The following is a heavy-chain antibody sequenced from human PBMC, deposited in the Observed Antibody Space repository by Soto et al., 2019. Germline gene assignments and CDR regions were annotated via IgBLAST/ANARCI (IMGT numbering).Heavy chain of an antibody. Sequence: QVQLVQSGAEVKKPGSSVKVSCKASGGTFSSDSFSWVRQAPGQGLEWMGGIIPMFDTPIYAQKFQDRVTTTADESTSTAYMKLSSLRSGDTAVYYCARSGGRARDFNYWGQGSLVTVSS. V-gene: IGHV1-69*12. CDR3: ARSGGRARDFNY. CDR2: IIPMFDTP. CDR1: GGTFSSDS. J-gene: IGHJ4*02. D-gene: IGHD1-26*01.